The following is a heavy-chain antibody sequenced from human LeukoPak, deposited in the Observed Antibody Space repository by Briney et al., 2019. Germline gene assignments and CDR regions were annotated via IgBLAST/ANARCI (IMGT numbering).Heavy chain of an antibody. D-gene: IGHD6-19*01. J-gene: IGHJ4*02. V-gene: IGHV5-51*01. CDR3: ARLQGYSSGWYFGY. CDR2: IYPGDFDT. CDR1: GYTFTNYW. Sequence: GESLKFSCKGSGYTFTNYWIGWLRQMPGKGLEWMGIIYPGDFDTRYNPSFQGQVTISVDKSISTAYLQWSSLKASDTAMYYCARLQGYSSGWYFGYWGQGTLVTVSS.